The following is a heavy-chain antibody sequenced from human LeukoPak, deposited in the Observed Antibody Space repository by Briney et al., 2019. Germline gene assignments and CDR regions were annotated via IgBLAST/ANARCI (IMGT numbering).Heavy chain of an antibody. CDR3: ARGINY. CDR1: GFSFSSDW. D-gene: IGHD2/OR15-2a*01. J-gene: IGHJ4*02. V-gene: IGHV3-7*01. Sequence: GGSLRLSCAASGFSFSSDWMSWGRQAPGQGLEWVANIKQDGSEGYYVDSVTGRFTISRDNGKNSLFLQMTSLRAEDTAVYYCARGINYWGQGTLVTVSS. CDR2: IKQDGSEG.